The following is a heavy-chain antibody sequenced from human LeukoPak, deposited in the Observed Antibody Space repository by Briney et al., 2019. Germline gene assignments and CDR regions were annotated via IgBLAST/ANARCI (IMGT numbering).Heavy chain of an antibody. Sequence: SQTLSLTCTVSGGSISSGGYYWSWLRQPPGKGLEWIGYIYYSGSTYYNPSLKSRVTISVDTSKNQFSLKLSSVTAADTAVYYCARDYRQDYYDSSGYFTMDYGMDVWGQGTTVTVSS. CDR1: GGSISSGGYY. D-gene: IGHD3-22*01. V-gene: IGHV4-31*03. J-gene: IGHJ6*02. CDR2: IYYSGST. CDR3: ARDYRQDYYDSSGYFTMDYGMDV.